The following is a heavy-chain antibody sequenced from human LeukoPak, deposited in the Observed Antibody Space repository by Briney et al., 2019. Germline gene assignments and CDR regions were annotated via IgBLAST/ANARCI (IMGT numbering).Heavy chain of an antibody. V-gene: IGHV3-30-3*01. CDR3: ARDLRGVTGGN. CDR2: ISYDGSNK. D-gene: IGHD2-8*01. CDR1: GFTFSSYA. J-gene: IGHJ4*02. Sequence: PGRSLRLSCAASGFTFSSYAMHWVRQAPGKGLEWVAVISYDGSNKYYADSVKGRFTISRDNSKNTLYLQMNSLRAEDTAVYFCARDLRGVTGGNWGQGTLVTVSS.